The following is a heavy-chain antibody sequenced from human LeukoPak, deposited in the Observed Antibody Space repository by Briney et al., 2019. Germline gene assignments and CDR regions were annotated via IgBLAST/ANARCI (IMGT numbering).Heavy chain of an antibody. CDR1: GFTFSSYW. CDR3: AKESLNWETDY. D-gene: IGHD7-27*01. V-gene: IGHV3-7*01. CDR2: IKQDGSEK. J-gene: IGHJ4*02. Sequence: TGGSLRLSCAASGFTFSSYWMSWVRQAPGKGLEWVANIKQDGSEKYYVDSVKGRFTISRDNAKNSLYLQMNSLRAEDTAVYYCAKESLNWETDYWGQGTLVTVSS.